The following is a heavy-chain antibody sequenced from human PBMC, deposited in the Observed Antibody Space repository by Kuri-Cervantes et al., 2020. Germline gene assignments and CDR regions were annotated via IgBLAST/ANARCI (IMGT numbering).Heavy chain of an antibody. D-gene: IGHD5-12*01. V-gene: IGHV3-30*03. J-gene: IGHJ4*02. CDR2: ISYDGSNK. Sequence: GGSLRLSCAASGFTFSSYGMHWVRQAPGKGLEWVAVISYDGSNKYYADSVKGRFTISRDNSKNTLYLQMNSLRAEDTAVYYCARMAYSGYDTFDYWGQGTLVTVSS. CDR3: ARMAYSGYDTFDY. CDR1: GFTFSSYG.